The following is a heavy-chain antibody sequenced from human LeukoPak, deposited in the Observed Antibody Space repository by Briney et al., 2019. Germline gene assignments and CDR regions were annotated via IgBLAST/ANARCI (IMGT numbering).Heavy chain of an antibody. J-gene: IGHJ4*02. V-gene: IGHV4-31*03. CDR3: ASGDNDPLFDY. D-gene: IGHD1-1*01. CDR2: IYYSGST. CDR1: GGSISSGGYY. Sequence: SETLSLTCPVSGGSISSGGYYWSWIRQHPGKGLEWIGSIYYSGSTNYNASLQGRVTISLDTSRNQFSLQLSSVTAADTAVYYCASGDNDPLFDYWGQGTLVAVSS.